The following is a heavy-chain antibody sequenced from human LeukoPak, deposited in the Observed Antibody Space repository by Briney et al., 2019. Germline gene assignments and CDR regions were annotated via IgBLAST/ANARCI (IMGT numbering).Heavy chain of an antibody. CDR3: AKDYYDSSGYQRSGY. Sequence: GGPLRLSCAASGFTFSSYGMHWVRQAPGKGLEWVAFIRYDGSNEYYADSVKGRFTISRDNSKNTLYLQMNSLRAEDTAVYYCAKDYYDSSGYQRSGYWGQGTLVTVSS. CDR2: IRYDGSNE. CDR1: GFTFSSYG. D-gene: IGHD3-22*01. J-gene: IGHJ4*02. V-gene: IGHV3-30*02.